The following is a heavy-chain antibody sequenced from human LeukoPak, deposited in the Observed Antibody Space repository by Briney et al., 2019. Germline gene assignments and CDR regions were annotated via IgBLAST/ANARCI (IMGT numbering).Heavy chain of an antibody. D-gene: IGHD3-3*01. CDR3: AKDCYDFWSGYEGYYFDY. V-gene: IGHV3-33*06. J-gene: IGHJ4*02. Sequence: PGRSLRLSCAASGFTFSSYGMHWVRQAPGKGLEWVAVIWYGGSNKYYADSVKGRFTISRDNSKNTLYLQMNSLRAEDTAVYYCAKDCYDFWSGYEGYYFDYWGQGTLVTVSS. CDR1: GFTFSSYG. CDR2: IWYGGSNK.